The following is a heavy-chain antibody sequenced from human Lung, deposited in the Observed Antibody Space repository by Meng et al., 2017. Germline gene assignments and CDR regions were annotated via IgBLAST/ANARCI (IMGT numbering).Heavy chain of an antibody. D-gene: IGHD3-10*01. CDR2: INHGGST. V-gene: IGHV4-34*01. CDR1: GGAISGAD. J-gene: IGHJ4*02. CDR3: ARERHSTIIRGVIDF. Sequence: QGQLQHCGAGLLRPSEHLSLTCAVNGGAISGADWRWIRQSPARGLEWIGKINHGGSTNYNPSLESRVTISVDTPKNQFSLRLTSMTVADTAVYYCARERHSTIIRGVIDFWGQGALVTVSS.